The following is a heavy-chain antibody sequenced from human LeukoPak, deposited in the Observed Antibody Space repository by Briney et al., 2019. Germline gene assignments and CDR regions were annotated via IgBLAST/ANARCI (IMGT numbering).Heavy chain of an antibody. CDR1: GGTFSSYA. CDR2: ITPIFGTA. V-gene: IGHV1-69*05. J-gene: IGHJ4*02. Sequence: SVKVSCKASGGTFSSYAISWVRQAPGQGLEWMGGITPIFGTANYAQKFQGRVTITTDESTSTAYMELSSLRSEDTAVYYCARDGPGIAAAGMFDYWGQGTLVTVSS. CDR3: ARDGPGIAAAGMFDY. D-gene: IGHD6-13*01.